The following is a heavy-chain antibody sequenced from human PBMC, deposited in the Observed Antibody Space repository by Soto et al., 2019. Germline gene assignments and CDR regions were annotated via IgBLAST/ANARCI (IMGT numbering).Heavy chain of an antibody. CDR3: ARAGTYYYGSGSPYYYGMDV. J-gene: IGHJ6*02. CDR1: GYTFTSYG. D-gene: IGHD3-10*01. CDR2: ISGYNGNT. Sequence: QVQLVQSGAEVKKPGASVKVSCKASGYTFTSYGVSWVRQAPGQGLECMGWISGYNGNTNYAQKLQGRVTMTTDTSTSTAYMELRSLRSDDTAVYYCARAGTYYYGSGSPYYYGMDVWGQGITVTVSS. V-gene: IGHV1-18*04.